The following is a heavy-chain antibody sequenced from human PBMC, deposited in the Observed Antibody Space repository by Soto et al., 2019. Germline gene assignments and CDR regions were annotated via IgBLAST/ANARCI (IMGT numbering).Heavy chain of an antibody. CDR1: GFSLSNTRMG. D-gene: IGHD3-16*01. CDR2: IFSNDEK. Sequence: QVTLKESGPVLVKPTETLTLTCTVSGFSLSNTRMGVSWIRQPPGKALEWLAHIFSNDEKSYSTSLKSRRTISKDTSKSQVVLIMTNMDPEATATYYCTRIEKGWATYTWGQGTLVTVSS. V-gene: IGHV2-26*01. J-gene: IGHJ5*02. CDR3: TRIEKGWATYT.